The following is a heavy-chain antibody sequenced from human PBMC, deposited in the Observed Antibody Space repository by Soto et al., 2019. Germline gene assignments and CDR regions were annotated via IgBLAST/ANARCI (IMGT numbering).Heavy chain of an antibody. J-gene: IGHJ4*02. Sequence: GGSLRLSCAASGFTFSTYWMSWVRQAPGKGLEWVSNIKHGGSEKYYVDSVKGRFTISRDNSKNTLYLQMNSLRAEDTAVYYCAQGYSGYQDYWGQGTLVTVSS. CDR1: GFTFSTYW. CDR3: AQGYSGYQDY. D-gene: IGHD5-12*01. CDR2: IKHGGSEK. V-gene: IGHV3-7*03.